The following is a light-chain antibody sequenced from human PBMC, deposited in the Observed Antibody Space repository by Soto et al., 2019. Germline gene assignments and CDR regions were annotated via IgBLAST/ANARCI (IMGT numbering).Light chain of an antibody. CDR2: GAS. CDR3: QQYDSSPAT. CDR1: QSVGSNY. J-gene: IGKJ1*01. V-gene: IGKV3-20*01. Sequence: EIVLTQSPGTLSLSPGERATLSCRASQSVGSNYLAWYHQKPGQAPRLLIYGASSRATGIPDRFSGSGSGTDFTLTISRLEPEDFAGFYCQQYDSSPATFGQGTKVEIK.